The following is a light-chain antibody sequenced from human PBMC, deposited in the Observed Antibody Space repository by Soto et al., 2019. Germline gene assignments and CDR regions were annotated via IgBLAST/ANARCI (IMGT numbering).Light chain of an antibody. CDR1: QSISSY. Sequence: DIQMTQSPSSLSASVGDTVTITCRASQSISSYLNWYQQKPGKAPKLLIYAASSLQSGVPSRFSGSGSETYFTLTISSLQPEDLGTYYCQQSYTTPPYAFGQGTKLEI. CDR3: QQSYTTPPYA. CDR2: AAS. V-gene: IGKV1-39*01. J-gene: IGKJ2*01.